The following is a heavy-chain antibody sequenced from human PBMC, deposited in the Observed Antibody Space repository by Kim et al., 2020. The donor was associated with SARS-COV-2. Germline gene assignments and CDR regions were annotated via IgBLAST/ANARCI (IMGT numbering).Heavy chain of an antibody. V-gene: IGHV4-39*01. D-gene: IGHD6-6*01. J-gene: IGHJ5*02. CDR1: GGSISSSSYY. Sequence: SETLSLTCTVSGGSISSSSYYWGWIRQPPGKGLEWIGSIYYSGSTYYNPSLKSRVTISVDTSKNQFSLKLSSVTAADTAVYYCARYSSSSPRGGFDPWGQEPLVTVSS. CDR2: IYYSGST. CDR3: ARYSSSSPRGGFDP.